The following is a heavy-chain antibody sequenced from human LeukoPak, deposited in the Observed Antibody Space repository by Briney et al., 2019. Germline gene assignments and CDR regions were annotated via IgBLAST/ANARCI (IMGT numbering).Heavy chain of an antibody. J-gene: IGHJ4*02. CDR1: GDSFIGSY. CDR2: IYHPVDT. CDR3: ARRRYFDSAGYNSSHYFDY. Sequence: SETLSLICAVSGDSFIGSYWSWIRQAPGKGLEWIGYIYHPVDTSYNPSLQSRVTISADISKKQFSLRMTSVTAADTAVYYCARRRYFDSAGYNSSHYFDYWGQGILVTVSS. D-gene: IGHD3-22*01. V-gene: IGHV4-59*01.